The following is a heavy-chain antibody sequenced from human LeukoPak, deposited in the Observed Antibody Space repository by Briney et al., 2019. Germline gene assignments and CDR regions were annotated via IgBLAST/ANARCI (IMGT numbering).Heavy chain of an antibody. V-gene: IGHV3-23*01. D-gene: IGHD1-14*01. CDR1: GFTFSSYA. CDR3: VKDNPLDY. Sequence: GGSLRLSCAASGFTFSSYAMSWVRQAPGKGLEWVSDINGSGASTYYADSVKGRFTISRDNSKNTLYLHINSLRPEDTALYYCVKDNPLDYWGQGTLVIVSS. J-gene: IGHJ4*02. CDR2: INGSGAST.